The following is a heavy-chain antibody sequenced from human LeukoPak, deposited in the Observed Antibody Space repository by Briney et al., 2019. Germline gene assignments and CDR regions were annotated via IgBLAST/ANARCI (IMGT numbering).Heavy chain of an antibody. CDR2: IYYSGST. Sequence: PSETLSLTCTVSGVSISSYYWSWIRQPPGKGLEWVGYIYYSGSTNYNPSLKSRVTISVDTSKNQFSLKLSSVTAADTAVYYCARGNGRDSWYRSYYYYYYMDVWGKGTTVTISS. V-gene: IGHV4-59*01. J-gene: IGHJ6*03. D-gene: IGHD6-13*01. CDR3: ARGNGRDSWYRSYYYYYYMDV. CDR1: GVSISSYY.